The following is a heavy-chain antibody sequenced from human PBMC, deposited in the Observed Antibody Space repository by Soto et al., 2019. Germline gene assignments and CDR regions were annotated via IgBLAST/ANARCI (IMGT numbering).Heavy chain of an antibody. CDR1: GFTFSSYS. CDR2: ISSSSTI. V-gene: IGHV3-48*02. Sequence: GGSLRLSCAASGFTFSSYSMNWVRQAPGKGLEWVSYISSSSTIYYADSVKGRFTISRDNAKNSLYLQMNSLRDEDTAVYYCARERDNYYDSSGDYYYGMDVWGQGTTVTVSS. D-gene: IGHD3-22*01. J-gene: IGHJ6*02. CDR3: ARERDNYYDSSGDYYYGMDV.